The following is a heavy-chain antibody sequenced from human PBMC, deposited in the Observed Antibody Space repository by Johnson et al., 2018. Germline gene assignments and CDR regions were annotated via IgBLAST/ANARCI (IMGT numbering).Heavy chain of an antibody. Sequence: VQLVESGGGLVKPGGSLRLSCATSGFTFSSYGINWVRQAPGKGPEWVSFISSGSSYIYYADSVKGRFTVSRDDAKNSVFLQMNSLRVEDTAVYYCVRDSTRTVNWGQGTLVSVSS. CDR2: ISSGSSYI. V-gene: IGHV3-21*01. J-gene: IGHJ4*02. D-gene: IGHD4-11*01. CDR3: VRDSTRTVN. CDR1: GFTFSSYG.